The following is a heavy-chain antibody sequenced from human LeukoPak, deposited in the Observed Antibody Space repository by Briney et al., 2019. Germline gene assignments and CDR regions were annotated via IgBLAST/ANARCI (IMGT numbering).Heavy chain of an antibody. CDR2: IYTSGST. D-gene: IGHD3-22*01. V-gene: IGHV4-4*07. CDR1: GGSISSYY. Sequence: PSETLSLTCTVSGGSISSYYWSWIRQPAGKGLEWIGRIYTSGSTNYNPSLKSRVTMSVDTSKNQFSLELSSVTAADTAVYYCAKDQAYYDSSGQFDYWGEGTLVTVSS. CDR3: AKDQAYYDSSGQFDY. J-gene: IGHJ4*02.